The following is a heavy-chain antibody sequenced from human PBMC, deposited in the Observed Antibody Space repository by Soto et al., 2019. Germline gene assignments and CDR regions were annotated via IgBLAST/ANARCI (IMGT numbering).Heavy chain of an antibody. J-gene: IGHJ5*02. V-gene: IGHV4-30-4*01. Sequence: SETLSLTCTVSGGSISSGDYYWSWIRQPPGKGLEWIGYIYYSGSTYYNPSLKSRVTISVDTSKNQFSLKLSSVTAADTAVYYCARRGGDQPANWFDPWGQGTLVTVSS. CDR2: IYYSGST. CDR1: GGSISSGDYY. CDR3: ARRGGDQPANWFDP. D-gene: IGHD3-16*01.